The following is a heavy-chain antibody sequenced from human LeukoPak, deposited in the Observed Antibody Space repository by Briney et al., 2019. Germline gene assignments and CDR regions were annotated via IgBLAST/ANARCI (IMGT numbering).Heavy chain of an antibody. V-gene: IGHV4-39*01. J-gene: IGHJ3*02. CDR1: GGSISSSSYY. D-gene: IGHD6-13*01. CDR2: IYYSGST. CDR3: ARSRSIAAAGGDAFDI. Sequence: SETLSLTCTVSGGSISSSSYYWGWIRQPPGKGLEWIGSIYYSGSTYYNPSLKSRVTISVDTSKNQFSLKLSSVTAADTAVYYCARSRSIAAAGGDAFDIWGQGTMVTVSS.